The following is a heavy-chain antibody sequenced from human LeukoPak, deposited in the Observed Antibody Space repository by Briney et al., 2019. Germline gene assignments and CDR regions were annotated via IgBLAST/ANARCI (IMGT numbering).Heavy chain of an antibody. D-gene: IGHD5-12*01. J-gene: IGHJ4*02. V-gene: IGHV1-2*06. CDR1: GYSFTGYY. Sequence: ASVKVSCKASGYSFTGYYMHWVRQAPGQGLEWMGRINPNSGGTNYAQNFQSRVTMTRDTSISTAYMELSRLRSDDTAVYYCARGYSGYPDYWGQGTLVTVSS. CDR2: INPNSGGT. CDR3: ARGYSGYPDY.